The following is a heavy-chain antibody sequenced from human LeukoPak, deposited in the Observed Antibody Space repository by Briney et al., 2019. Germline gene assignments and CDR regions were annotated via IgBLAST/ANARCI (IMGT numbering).Heavy chain of an antibody. D-gene: IGHD4-17*01. CDR3: ARASKTVLTTVTHFDY. J-gene: IGHJ4*02. V-gene: IGHV3-53*01. CDR2: IYSGGST. Sequence: GGSLRLSCAASGFTVSSNYMSWVRQAPGKGLEWVSVIYSGGSTYYADSVKGRFTISRDNSKNTLYLQMNSLRAEDTAVYYCARASKTVLTTVTHFDYWGQGTLVTVSS. CDR1: GFTVSSNY.